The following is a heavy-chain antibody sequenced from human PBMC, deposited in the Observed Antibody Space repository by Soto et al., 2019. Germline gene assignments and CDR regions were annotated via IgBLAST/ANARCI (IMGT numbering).Heavy chain of an antibody. V-gene: IGHV3-23*01. CDR1: GFTFSSYA. Sequence: PGGSLRLSCAASGFTFSSYAMSWVRQAPKKGLEWVSAISGSGGSTYYADSLKGRFTISRDNSKNTLYLQMNSLRAEDTAVYYCANYLTAVGATSPFDYWGQGTLVTVSS. J-gene: IGHJ4*02. D-gene: IGHD1-26*01. CDR3: ANYLTAVGATSPFDY. CDR2: ISGSGGST.